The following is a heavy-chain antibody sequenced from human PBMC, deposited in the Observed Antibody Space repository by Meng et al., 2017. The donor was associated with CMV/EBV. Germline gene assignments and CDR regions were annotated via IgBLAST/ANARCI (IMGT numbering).Heavy chain of an antibody. D-gene: IGHD3-3*01. J-gene: IGHJ6*02. CDR3: ARFNYDFWSGYPAVLYGMDV. CDR1: GFTFSSYW. Sequence: GESLKISCAASGFTFSSYWMSWVRQAPGKGLEWVANIKQDGSEKYYVDSVKGRFTISRDNAKNSLYLQMNSLRAEDTAVYYCARFNYDFWSGYPAVLYGMDVWGQGTTVTV. CDR2: IKQDGSEK. V-gene: IGHV3-7*01.